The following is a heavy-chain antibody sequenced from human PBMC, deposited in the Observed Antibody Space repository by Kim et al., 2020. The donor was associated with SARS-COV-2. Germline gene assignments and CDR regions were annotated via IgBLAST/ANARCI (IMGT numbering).Heavy chain of an antibody. J-gene: IGHJ4*02. Sequence: ADSVKGRFTISRDNAKNSLYRQMNSRRAEDTAVYYCARSGDILTGYYGGYWGQGTLVTVSS. CDR3: ARSGDILTGYYGGY. V-gene: IGHV3-21*01. D-gene: IGHD3-9*01.